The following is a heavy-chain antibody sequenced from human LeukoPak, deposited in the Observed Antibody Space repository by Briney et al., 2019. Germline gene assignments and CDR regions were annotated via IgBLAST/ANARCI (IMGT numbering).Heavy chain of an antibody. V-gene: IGHV3-21*03. CDR1: GFTFSSYE. D-gene: IGHD1-7*01. CDR2: ISSSSSYI. J-gene: IGHJ4*02. Sequence: GGSLRLSCAASGFTFSSYEMNWVRQAPGKGLEWVSFISSSSSYIYYAGSVRGRFTISRDNAKNSLYLQMNSLKTEDTAVYYCTRAGGTVELYWGQGTLVTVSS. CDR3: TRAGGTVELY.